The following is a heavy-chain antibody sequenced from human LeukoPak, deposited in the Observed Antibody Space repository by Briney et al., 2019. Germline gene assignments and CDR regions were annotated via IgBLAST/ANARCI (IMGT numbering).Heavy chain of an antibody. D-gene: IGHD6-19*01. CDR1: GFTFSSYG. CDR2: ISYDGSNK. V-gene: IGHV3-30*18. CDR3: AKGFNSGWAFDY. J-gene: IGHJ4*02. Sequence: PGGSLRLSCAASGFTFSSYGMHWVRQPPGKGLEWGAVISYDGSNKYYADSVKGRFPISRDNSKHTLYLQMNSLRAEDTAVYYCAKGFNSGWAFDYWGQGTLVTVSS.